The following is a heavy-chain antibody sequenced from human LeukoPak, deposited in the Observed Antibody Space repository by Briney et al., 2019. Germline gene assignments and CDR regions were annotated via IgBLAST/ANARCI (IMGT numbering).Heavy chain of an antibody. D-gene: IGHD2-21*02. CDR2: INPSGDGT. CDR1: GYTFTDYY. J-gene: IGHJ4*02. CDR3: ARGPSAYCGGDCYVFDY. V-gene: IGHV1-46*01. Sequence: ASVKVSCKASGYTFTDYYMHWVRQAPGQGLGWMGIINPSGDGTSYPQNFQGRVTMTRDRSTSTLYMELSSLRSEDTAVYYCARGPSAYCGGDCYVFDYWGQGTLVTVSS.